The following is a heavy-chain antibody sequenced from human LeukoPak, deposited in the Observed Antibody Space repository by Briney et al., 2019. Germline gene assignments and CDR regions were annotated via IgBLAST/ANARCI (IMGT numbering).Heavy chain of an antibody. D-gene: IGHD1-14*01. CDR1: GFTFSSYA. V-gene: IGHV3-23*01. Sequence: GGSLRLSCAASGFTFSSYAMSWVRQAPGKGLEWDSAISGSGGSTYYVDSVKGRFTISRDNSKNTLYLQMNSLRAEDTAVYYCAKDRTTGRYYGMDVWGQGTTVTVSS. CDR3: AKDRTTGRYYGMDV. J-gene: IGHJ6*02. CDR2: ISGSGGST.